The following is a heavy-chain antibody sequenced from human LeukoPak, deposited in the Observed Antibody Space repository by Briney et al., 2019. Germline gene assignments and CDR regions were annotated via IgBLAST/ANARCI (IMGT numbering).Heavy chain of an antibody. D-gene: IGHD2-15*01. CDR3: ARLRIGYYFDY. J-gene: IGHJ4*02. CDR1: GGSFSGYY. Sequence: SETLSLTCAVYGGSFSGYYWSWIRQPPGKGLEWIGEINHSGSTNYNPSLKSRVTISVDTSKNQFSLKLSSVTAADTAVYYCARLRIGYYFDYWGQGTLVTVSS. CDR2: INHSGST. V-gene: IGHV4-34*01.